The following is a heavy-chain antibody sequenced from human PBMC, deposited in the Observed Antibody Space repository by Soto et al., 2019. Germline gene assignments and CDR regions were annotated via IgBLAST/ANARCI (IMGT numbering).Heavy chain of an antibody. CDR3: ARLIWFGELYGWFDP. Sequence: QLQLQESGPGLVKPSETLSLTCTVSGGSISSSSYYWGWIRQPPGKGLEWIGSIYYSGSTYYNPSLKSRVTISVDTSKNQFSLKLSSVTAVDTAVYYCARLIWFGELYGWFDPWGQGTLVTVSS. V-gene: IGHV4-39*01. D-gene: IGHD3-10*01. J-gene: IGHJ5*02. CDR2: IYYSGST. CDR1: GGSISSSSYY.